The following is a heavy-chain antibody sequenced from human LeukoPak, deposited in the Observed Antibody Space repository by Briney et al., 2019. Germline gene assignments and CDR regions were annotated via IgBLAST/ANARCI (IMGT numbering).Heavy chain of an antibody. CDR1: GGSISSGSYY. CDR3: ARDSSSLGYNWFDP. J-gene: IGHJ5*02. CDR2: IYTSGST. Sequence: SQTLSLTCTVSGGSISSGSYYWSWIRQPAGKGLEWIGRIYTSGSTNYNPSLKSRVTISVDTSKNQFSLKLSSVTAADTAVYYCARDSSSLGYNWFDPWGQGTLVTVSS. D-gene: IGHD6-6*01. V-gene: IGHV4-61*02.